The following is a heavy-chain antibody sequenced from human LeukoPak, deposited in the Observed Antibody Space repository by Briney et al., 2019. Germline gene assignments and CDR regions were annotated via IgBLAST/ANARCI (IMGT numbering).Heavy chain of an antibody. CDR3: AREPESSSSFFDY. V-gene: IGHV1-2*02. Sequence: ASVKVSCKASGYTFTGYYMHWVRQAPGQGLEWMGWINPNSGGTNYAQKFQGRVTMTRDTSISTAYMELSRLRSDDTAVYYCAREPESSSSFFDYWGQGTLVTVSS. J-gene: IGHJ4*02. CDR1: GYTFTGYY. D-gene: IGHD6-13*01. CDR2: INPNSGGT.